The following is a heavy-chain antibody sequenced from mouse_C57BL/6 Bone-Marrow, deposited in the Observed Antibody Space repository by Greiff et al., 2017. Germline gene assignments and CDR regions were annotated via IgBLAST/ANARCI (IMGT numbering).Heavy chain of an antibody. CDR2: IYPGDGDT. CDR1: GYAFSSSW. CDR3: ARVGNYYYGLDY. J-gene: IGHJ2*01. V-gene: IGHV1-82*01. D-gene: IGHD1-1*01. Sequence: QVQLQQSGPELVKPGASVKISCTASGYAFSSSWMNWVKQRPGKGLEWIGRIYPGDGDTNYNGKFKGKGTLTADKSSSKAYMQLSSLTSEDSAVYFCARVGNYYYGLDYWGQGTTLTVSS.